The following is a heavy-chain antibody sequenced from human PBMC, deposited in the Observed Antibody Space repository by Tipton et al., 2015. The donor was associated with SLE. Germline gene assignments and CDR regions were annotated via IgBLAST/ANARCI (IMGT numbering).Heavy chain of an antibody. CDR1: GGSSSSGDYPYISSGGYY. J-gene: IGHJ6*04. V-gene: IGHV4-31*03. Sequence: TLSLTCTVSGGSSSSGDYPYISSGGYYWSWIRQRPGEGLEWIGHMFHTGSTYYNPSLKSRVSMSVDTSKNEFSLRMSSVTAADTAVYYCARDRSSSPGYLDVWGRGTTVTVSS. CDR2: MFHTGST. D-gene: IGHD6-13*01. CDR3: ARDRSSSPGYLDV.